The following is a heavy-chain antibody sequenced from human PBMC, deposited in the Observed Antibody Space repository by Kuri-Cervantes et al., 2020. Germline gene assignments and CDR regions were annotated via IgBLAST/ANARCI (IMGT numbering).Heavy chain of an antibody. J-gene: IGHJ4*02. CDR3: ARVTMVDYYFDY. CDR1: SFSRYW. CDR2: IYYFGRT. V-gene: IGHV4-39*01. Sequence: SFSRYWMSWVRQAPGKGLEWIGNIYYFGRTYYNPYLKSRVTISVDTSKNQFSLKLSSVTAADTAMYFCARVTMVDYYFDYWGQGTLVTVSS. D-gene: IGHD3-10*01.